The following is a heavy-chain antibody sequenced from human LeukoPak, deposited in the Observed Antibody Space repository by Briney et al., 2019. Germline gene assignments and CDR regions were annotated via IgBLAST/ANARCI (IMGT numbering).Heavy chain of an antibody. CDR2: IKQDGSEK. CDR1: GFTFSSYW. V-gene: IGHV3-7*03. J-gene: IGHJ3*02. CDR3: FPAPGIAAQYAFDI. D-gene: IGHD6-25*01. Sequence: GGSLRLSCAASGFTFSSYWMSWVRQAPGKGLEWVANIKQDGSEKYYVDSVKGRFTISRDNAKNSLYLQMNSLRAEDTAVYYCFPAPGIAAQYAFDIWGQGTMVTVSS.